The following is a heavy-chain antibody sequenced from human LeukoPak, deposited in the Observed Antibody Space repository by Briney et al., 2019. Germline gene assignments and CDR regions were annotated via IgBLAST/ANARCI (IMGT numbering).Heavy chain of an antibody. J-gene: IGHJ3*02. Sequence: ASVKVSCKASGYTFTSYYMHWVRQAPGQGLEWMGIINPSGGSTSYAQKFQGRVTMTRDTSTSTVYMELSSLRSEDTAVYYCAREGSSGIDPKDAFDIWGQGTMVTVSS. CDR2: INPSGGST. CDR3: AREGSSGIDPKDAFDI. D-gene: IGHD3-10*01. CDR1: GYTFTSYY. V-gene: IGHV1-46*01.